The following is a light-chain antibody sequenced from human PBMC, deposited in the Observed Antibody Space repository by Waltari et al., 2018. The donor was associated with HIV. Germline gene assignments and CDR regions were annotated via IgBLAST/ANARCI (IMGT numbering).Light chain of an antibody. J-gene: IGLJ1*01. V-gene: IGLV2-14*01. CDR1: SSDVGAYKY. CDR3: SSFTSSSIPYV. Sequence: QSALTQPASVSGSPGQSITISCTGTSSDVGAYKYVSWYQHHPGDAPKLMIYEVSNRPAGVSNRFSGSKSGNTASLTISGLQGADEADYYCSSFTSSSIPYVFGTGTKVTVL. CDR2: EVS.